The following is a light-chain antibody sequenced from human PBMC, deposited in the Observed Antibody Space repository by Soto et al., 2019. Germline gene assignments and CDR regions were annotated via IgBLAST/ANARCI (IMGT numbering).Light chain of an antibody. CDR1: QSVSSSY. CDR3: QQYSSSPPEFT. V-gene: IGKV3-20*01. J-gene: IGKJ3*01. CDR2: GAS. Sequence: ESVLTQSPGTLSLSPGERATLSCRASQSVSSSYLAWYQQRPGQAPRLLIFGASYRATGITDRFSGSGSGTDFTLTISRLEPEDFAVYYCQQYSSSPPEFTFGPGPKVDSK.